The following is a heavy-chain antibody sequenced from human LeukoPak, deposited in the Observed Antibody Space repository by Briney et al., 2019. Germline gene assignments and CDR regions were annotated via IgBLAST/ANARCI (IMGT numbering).Heavy chain of an antibody. V-gene: IGHV3-23*01. CDR2: ISDNGATT. CDR1: GLIFRSYA. CDR3: ARKSRIVVVPAAIHYYYMDV. D-gene: IGHD2-2*01. J-gene: IGHJ6*03. Sequence: PGGSLRLSCVASGLIFRSYAMSWVRQAPGKGLEWVSGISDNGATTYYADAVKGRFTTSRDNSKNTLYLQMNSLRAEDTAVYYCARKSRIVVVPAAIHYYYMDVWGKGTTVTVSS.